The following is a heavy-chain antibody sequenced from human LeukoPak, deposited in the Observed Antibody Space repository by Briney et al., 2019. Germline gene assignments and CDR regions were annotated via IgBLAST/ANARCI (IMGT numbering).Heavy chain of an antibody. J-gene: IGHJ4*02. CDR3: ARELRLGYFDSTPHFDY. CDR1: GYTFTSYY. V-gene: IGHV1-2*02. D-gene: IGHD3-9*01. Sequence: ASVKVSCKASGYTFTSYYMHWVRQAPGQGLEWMGWINPNSGGTNYAQKFQGRVAMTRDTSISTAYMELSRLRSDDTAVYYCARELRLGYFDSTPHFDYWGQGTLVTVSS. CDR2: INPNSGGT.